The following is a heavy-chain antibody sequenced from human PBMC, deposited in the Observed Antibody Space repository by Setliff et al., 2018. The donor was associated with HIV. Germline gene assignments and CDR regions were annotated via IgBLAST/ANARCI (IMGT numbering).Heavy chain of an antibody. D-gene: IGHD3-22*01. J-gene: IGHJ4*02. V-gene: IGHV4-39*01. CDR3: ARLTTAYYYDSSAYCHPV. Sequence: PSETLSPTCTVSGGSISSSSSYWGRIRQPPGKGLEWIGSIFNEGRTYYNPSLKSRVTIPMDTSTNQFSLKLSSVTAADTAVFYCARLTTAYYYDSSAYCHPVWGQGTLVTVSS. CDR1: GGSISSSSSY. CDR2: IFNEGRT.